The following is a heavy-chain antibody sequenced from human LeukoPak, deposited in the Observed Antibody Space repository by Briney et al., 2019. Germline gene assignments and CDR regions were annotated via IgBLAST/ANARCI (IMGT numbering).Heavy chain of an antibody. D-gene: IGHD3-16*01. CDR1: GHTFTMYN. J-gene: IGHJ6*03. V-gene: IGHV1-46*01. CDR2: INPSDGAT. CDR3: AREQGGGHSARLGGLFASYYTYYYMDV. Sequence: GASVKVSCKAPGHTFTMYNTHWVRQAPGQGLEWMGLINPSDGATTYTQKFQGRVTMTRDMSTTTVYMDLRSLRSEDTAVYFCAREQGGGHSARLGGLFASYYTYYYMDVWGRGTTVTVSS.